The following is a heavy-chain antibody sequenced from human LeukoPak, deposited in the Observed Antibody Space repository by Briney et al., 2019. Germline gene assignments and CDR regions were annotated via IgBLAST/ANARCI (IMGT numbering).Heavy chain of an antibody. J-gene: IGHJ5*02. CDR3: ARASTAQYTWFEP. CDR1: GGSISSGSYH. CDR2: IYTSGST. V-gene: IGHV4-61*02. Sequence: SETLSLTCTVSGGSISSGSYHWSWIRQPAGKGLEWIGRIYTSGSTNYNPSLRSRVTISVDTSKNQFSLKLSSVTAGDTAVYYCARASTAQYTWFEPWGQGTLVTVSP. D-gene: IGHD2/OR15-2a*01.